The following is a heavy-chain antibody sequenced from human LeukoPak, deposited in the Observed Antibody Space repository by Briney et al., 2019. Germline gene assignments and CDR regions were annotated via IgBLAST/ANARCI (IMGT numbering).Heavy chain of an antibody. V-gene: IGHV4-59*01. D-gene: IGHD2-21*01. CDR1: GGSISSYY. CDR3: ARDLPHCGVDCYSRWFDL. CDR2: IYYSGST. J-gene: IGHJ5*02. Sequence: PSETLSLTCTVSGGSISSYYWSWIRQPPGKGLEWIGYIYYSGSTNYNPSLKSRVTISVDTSKNQFSLKLSSVTAADTAVYYCARDLPHCGVDCYSRWFDLWGQGTLVTVSS.